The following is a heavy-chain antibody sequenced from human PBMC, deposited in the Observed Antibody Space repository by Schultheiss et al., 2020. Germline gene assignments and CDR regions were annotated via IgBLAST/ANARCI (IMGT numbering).Heavy chain of an antibody. V-gene: IGHV4-59*08. Sequence: SETLSLTCTVSGGSISSYYWSWIRQHPGKGLEWIGYIYYSGSTNYNPSLKSRVTISVDTSKNQFSLQLTSVTAADTAVYFCARAVDTAMVDSGFDPWGQGSLVTVSS. CDR3: ARAVDTAMVDSGFDP. J-gene: IGHJ5*02. D-gene: IGHD5-18*01. CDR1: GGSISSYY. CDR2: IYYSGST.